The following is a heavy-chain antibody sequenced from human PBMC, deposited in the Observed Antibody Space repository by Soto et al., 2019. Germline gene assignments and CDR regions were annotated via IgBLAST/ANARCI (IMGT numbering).Heavy chain of an antibody. Sequence: EVQLVESGGGLVQPGGSLRLSCAASGFTFSTYSMNWVRQAPGKGLEWVSYISSSSSTIYYADSVKGRFTISRDNAKXSLYLXXXXXXAEDTAXYYXXXXGXDLNWFDPWGQGTLVTVSS. J-gene: IGHJ5*02. CDR2: ISSSSSTI. CDR1: GFTFSTYS. CDR3: XXXGXDLNWFDP. V-gene: IGHV3-48*01.